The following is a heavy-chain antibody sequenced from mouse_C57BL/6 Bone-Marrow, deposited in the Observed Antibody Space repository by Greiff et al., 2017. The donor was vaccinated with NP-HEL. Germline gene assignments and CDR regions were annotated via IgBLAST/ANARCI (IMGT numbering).Heavy chain of an antibody. D-gene: IGHD1-1*01. CDR1: GYTFTSYW. J-gene: IGHJ2*01. CDR3: TYYGSSYNYFDY. CDR2: IYPGSGST. Sequence: QVQLKQPGAELVKPGASVKMSCKASGYTFTSYWITWVKQRPGQGLEWIGDIYPGSGSTNYNEKFKSKATLTVDTSSSTAYMQLSSLTSEDSAVYYCTYYGSSYNYFDYWGQGTTLTVSS. V-gene: IGHV1-55*01.